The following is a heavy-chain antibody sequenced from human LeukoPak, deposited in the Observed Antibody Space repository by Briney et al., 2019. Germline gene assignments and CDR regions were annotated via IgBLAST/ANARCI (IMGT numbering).Heavy chain of an antibody. J-gene: IGHJ4*02. CDR3: AAFSDWAIY. D-gene: IGHD3/OR15-3a*01. V-gene: IGHV3-7*01. CDR1: GFTFSSYW. CDR2: IKPDGSDT. Sequence: GGSLRLSCAASGFTFSSYWMSWVRQAPGKGLEWVDNIKPDGSDTYSMDSVKGRFTISRDNAKDSLYLQMNSLRAEDTAVYYCAAFSDWAIYWGQGTRVTVSS.